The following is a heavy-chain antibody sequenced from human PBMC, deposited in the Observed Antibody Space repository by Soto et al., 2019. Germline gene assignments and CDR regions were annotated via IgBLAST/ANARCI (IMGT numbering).Heavy chain of an antibody. CDR3: ARPTYNGRTGGAFDI. J-gene: IGHJ3*02. V-gene: IGHV1-69*13. D-gene: IGHD1-26*01. CDR1: GGTFSSYA. CDR2: IIPIFGTA. Sequence: SVKVSCKASGGTFSSYAISWVRQAPGQGLEWMGGIIPIFGTANYAQKFQGRVTITADESTSTAYMELSSLRSEDTAVYYCARPTYNGRTGGAFDIWGQGTMCTVSS.